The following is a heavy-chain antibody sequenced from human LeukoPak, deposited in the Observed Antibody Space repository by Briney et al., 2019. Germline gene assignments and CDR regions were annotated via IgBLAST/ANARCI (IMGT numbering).Heavy chain of an antibody. CDR1: GGSISSYY. D-gene: IGHD2-15*01. V-gene: IGHV4-59*01. CDR2: IYYSGST. CDR3: ARVTAKGGPFDY. Sequence: SETLSLTCTASGGSISSYYWSWIRQPPGKGLEWIGYIYYSGSTNYNPSLKSRVTISVDTSKNQFSLKLSSVTAADTAVYYCARVTAKGGPFDYWGQGTLVTVSS. J-gene: IGHJ4*02.